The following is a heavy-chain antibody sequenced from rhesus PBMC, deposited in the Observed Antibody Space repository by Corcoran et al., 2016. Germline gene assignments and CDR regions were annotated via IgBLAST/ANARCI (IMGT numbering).Heavy chain of an antibody. J-gene: IGHJ4*01. Sequence: QLQLQESGPGLVKPSETLSLTCDVSGGSISGNYWTWIRQFPGKGLEWVGSVSGSGGNTDYNPSLKSRVTISRDTSKNHFSLNLNSVTAADTAIYYCTLSFGSGWSPRWGQGLLVTVSS. CDR2: VSGSGGNT. D-gene: IGHD6S26*01. CDR3: TLSFGSGWSPR. V-gene: IGHV4-173*01. CDR1: GGSISGNY.